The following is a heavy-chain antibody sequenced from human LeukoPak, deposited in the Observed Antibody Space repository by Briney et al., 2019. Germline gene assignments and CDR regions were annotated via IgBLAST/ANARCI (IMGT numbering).Heavy chain of an antibody. D-gene: IGHD3-10*01. CDR2: INAGNGNT. J-gene: IGHJ4*02. CDR1: GYTFTSYA. CDR3: ARVSSVNYYDSGSYYTFDY. V-gene: IGHV1-3*01. Sequence: RASVKVSCKASGYTFTSYAMHWVRQAPGQRLEWMGWINAGNGNTKYSQRFQGRVTITRDTSASTAYMELSSLRSEDTAVYYCARVSSVNYYDSGSYYTFDYWGQGTLVTVSS.